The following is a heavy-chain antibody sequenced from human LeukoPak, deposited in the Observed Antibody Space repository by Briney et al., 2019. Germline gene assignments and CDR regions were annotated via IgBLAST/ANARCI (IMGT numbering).Heavy chain of an antibody. CDR1: GFTFSNYE. D-gene: IGHD6-19*01. CDR2: ISSSGVLI. Sequence: PGGSLRLSCAPSGFTFSNYEMNWVRQAPGKGLVWVSFISSSGVLIYYADSVKGRFTISRDNAKNSLYLHLNSLRVEDTAVYYCARVSGSGWHFDYWGQGSLVTVSS. CDR3: ARVSGSGWHFDY. V-gene: IGHV3-48*03. J-gene: IGHJ4*02.